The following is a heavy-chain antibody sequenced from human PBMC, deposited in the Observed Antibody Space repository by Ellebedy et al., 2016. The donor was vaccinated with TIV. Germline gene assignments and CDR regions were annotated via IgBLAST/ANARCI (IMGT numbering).Heavy chain of an antibody. Sequence: ASVKVSXXASGYTFTDYHIHWVRQAPGQGLEWIGWINPNSGGTKYAQKFQGRITMTRDTSINTAYMELSRLRSDDTAIYYCAREVLVRGYGMDVWGQGTTVTVSS. J-gene: IGHJ6*02. CDR3: AREVLVRGYGMDV. CDR2: INPNSGGT. V-gene: IGHV1-2*02. CDR1: GYTFTDYH. D-gene: IGHD3-10*02.